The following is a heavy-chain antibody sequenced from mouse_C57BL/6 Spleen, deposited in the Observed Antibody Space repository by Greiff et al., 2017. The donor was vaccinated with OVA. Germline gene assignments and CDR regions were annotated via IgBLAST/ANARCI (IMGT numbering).Heavy chain of an antibody. CDR3: AREEGYGNYDYAMDY. D-gene: IGHD2-1*01. J-gene: IGHJ4*01. CDR2: ISDGGSYT. CDR1: GFTFSSYA. V-gene: IGHV5-4*01. Sequence: DVHLVESGGGLVKPGGSLKLSCAASGFTFSSYAMSWVRQTPEKRLEWVATISDGGSYTYYPDNVKGRFTISRDNAKNNLYLQMSHLKSEDTAMYYCAREEGYGNYDYAMDYWGQGTSVTVSS.